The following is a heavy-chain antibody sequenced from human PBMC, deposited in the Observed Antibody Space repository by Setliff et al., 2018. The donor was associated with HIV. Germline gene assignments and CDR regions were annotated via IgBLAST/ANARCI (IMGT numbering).Heavy chain of an antibody. CDR1: GFSVTDNY. J-gene: IGHJ3*02. CDR2: IKQDGSKA. V-gene: IGHV3-7*04. D-gene: IGHD5-18*01. CDR3: ARDDSNGNTDAFDI. Sequence: QPGGSLRLSCEASGFSVTDNYMSWVRQAPGKGLEWVADIKQDGSKAYYMDPVKGRFTISRDNPKNSLYLQMTSLRAEDTAVYYCARDDSNGNTDAFDIWGQGTTVTVSS.